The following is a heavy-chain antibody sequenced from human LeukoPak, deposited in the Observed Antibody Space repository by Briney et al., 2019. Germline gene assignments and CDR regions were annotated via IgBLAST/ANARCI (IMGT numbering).Heavy chain of an antibody. D-gene: IGHD1-26*01. CDR3: VKDWSGTYSFDY. Sequence: GGSLRLSCSASGFTFSSFAMHWVRQAPGKGLGYVSAISSNGVSTYFADSVGGRFTISRDNSKNTLYLQMRSLRPEDTAVYYCVKDWSGTYSFDYWGQGTLVTVSS. CDR1: GFTFSSFA. V-gene: IGHV3-64D*09. CDR2: ISSNGVST. J-gene: IGHJ4*02.